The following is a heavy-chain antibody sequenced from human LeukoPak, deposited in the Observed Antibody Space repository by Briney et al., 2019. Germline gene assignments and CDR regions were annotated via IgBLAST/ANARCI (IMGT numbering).Heavy chain of an antibody. J-gene: IGHJ6*03. CDR1: GYTFTSYD. V-gene: IGHV1-8*01. CDR2: MNPNSGNT. D-gene: IGHD2-15*01. Sequence: ASVKVSCKASGYTFTSYDINWVRQATGQGLEWMGWMNPNSGNTGYAQKFQGRVTMTRNTSISTAYMELSSLRSEDTAVYYCAREIRQPRYCSGGSCYYYYYMDVWGKGTTVTVSS. CDR3: AREIRQPRYCSGGSCYYYYYMDV.